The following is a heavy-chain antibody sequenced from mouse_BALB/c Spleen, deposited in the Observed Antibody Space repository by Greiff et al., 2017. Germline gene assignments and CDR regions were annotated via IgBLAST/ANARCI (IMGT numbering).Heavy chain of an antibody. V-gene: IGHV14-4*02. Sequence: EVQLQQSGAELVRSGASVKLSCTASGFNIKDYYMHWVKQRPEQGLEWSGWIDPENGDTEYAPKFQGKATMTADTSSNTAYLQLSSLTSEDTAVYYCTGGDYYGRPGAMDYWGQGTSVTVSS. CDR1: GFNIKDYY. CDR3: TGGDYYGRPGAMDY. CDR2: IDPENGDT. J-gene: IGHJ4*01. D-gene: IGHD1-1*01.